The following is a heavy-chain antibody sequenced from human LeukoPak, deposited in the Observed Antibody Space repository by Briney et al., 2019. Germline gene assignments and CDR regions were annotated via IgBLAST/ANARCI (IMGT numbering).Heavy chain of an antibody. CDR3: ARDTSAWRYGMDV. CDR1: GFTFSSHW. D-gene: IGHD6-19*01. Sequence: GGALRLSCEASGFTFSSHWMSWVRQAPGKGLEWGAIIKQDGSEKDYVDSVTGRFTISRDNAKNSLYLQMNSLRADDTAVYYCARDTSAWRYGMDVWGQGTTVTVSS. V-gene: IGHV3-7*01. CDR2: IKQDGSEK. J-gene: IGHJ6*02.